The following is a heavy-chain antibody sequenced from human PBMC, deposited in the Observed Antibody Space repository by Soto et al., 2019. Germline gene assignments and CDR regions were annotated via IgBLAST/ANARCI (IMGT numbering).Heavy chain of an antibody. D-gene: IGHD3-10*01. J-gene: IGHJ5*02. CDR2: INHSGST. CDR1: GGSFSGYY. V-gene: IGHV4-34*01. Sequence: QVQLQQWGAGLLKPSETLSLTCAVYGGSFSGYYWRWIRQPPGKGLEWIGEINHSGSTNYNPSLKSRVTISVATSKNQFYLKLSSVTDADTALYYCARSPSRNMVRGVSNWFDPWGQGTPVTVSS. CDR3: ARSPSRNMVRGVSNWFDP.